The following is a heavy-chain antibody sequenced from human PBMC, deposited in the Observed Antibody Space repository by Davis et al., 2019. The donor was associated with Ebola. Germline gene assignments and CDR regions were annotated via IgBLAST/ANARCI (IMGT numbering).Heavy chain of an antibody. CDR3: AKGYTIFGVGYEDY. D-gene: IGHD3-3*01. CDR2: ISVSSGYI. V-gene: IGHV3-21*04. Sequence: PGGSLRLSCAASGFIFSSYTMNWVRQAPGKGLEWVSSISVSSGYIYYEDSVKGRFTISRDNSKNTLYLQMNSLRAEDTAVYYCAKGYTIFGVGYEDYWGQGTLVTVSS. CDR1: GFIFSSYT. J-gene: IGHJ4*02.